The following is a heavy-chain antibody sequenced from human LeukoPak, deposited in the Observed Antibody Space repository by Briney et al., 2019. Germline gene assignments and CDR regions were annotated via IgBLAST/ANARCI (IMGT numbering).Heavy chain of an antibody. CDR1: GFSLSTSGVG. D-gene: IGHD3-22*01. CDR3: AHTLGSSGYSSVYGMDV. CDR2: IYWDDDK. Sequence: SGPTLVKPTQTLTLTCTFSGFSLSTSGVGVGWIRQPPGKALERLALIYWDDDKRYSPSLKSRLTITKDTSKNQVVLTMTNMDPVDTATYYCAHTLGSSGYSSVYGMDVWGQGTTVTVSS. J-gene: IGHJ6*02. V-gene: IGHV2-5*02.